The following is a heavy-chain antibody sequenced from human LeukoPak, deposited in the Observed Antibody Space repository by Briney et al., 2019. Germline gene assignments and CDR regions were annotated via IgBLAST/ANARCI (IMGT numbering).Heavy chain of an antibody. Sequence: GGSLRLSCAASGFTFSSYAMSWVRQAPGKGLEWVSAISGSGGSTYYADSVKGRFTISRDNSKNTLYLQMNSLRAEDTAVYYCAKCLVSSGWSNYYYGMDVWGQGTTVTVSS. CDR2: ISGSGGST. D-gene: IGHD6-19*01. CDR1: GFTFSSYA. J-gene: IGHJ6*02. V-gene: IGHV3-23*01. CDR3: AKCLVSSGWSNYYYGMDV.